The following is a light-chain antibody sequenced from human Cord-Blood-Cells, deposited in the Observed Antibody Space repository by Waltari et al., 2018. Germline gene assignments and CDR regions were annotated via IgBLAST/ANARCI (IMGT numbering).Light chain of an antibody. Sequence: QSVLSQPPSASGTPGQRVTLSCSGSSSNIGRNHLFWYQQRPGTAPHLLIYRNNRRPSGVPDRCSGSKAGASASLAISGLRSEDEADYYCAAWYDSLSGVVFGGGTKLTVL. CDR1: SSNIGRNH. V-gene: IGLV1-47*01. CDR2: RNN. CDR3: AAWYDSLSGVV. J-gene: IGLJ2*01.